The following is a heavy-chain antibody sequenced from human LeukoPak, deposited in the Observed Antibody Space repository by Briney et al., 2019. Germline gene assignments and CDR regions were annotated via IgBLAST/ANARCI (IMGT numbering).Heavy chain of an antibody. CDR1: GFTFSSYG. CDR3: ARADYGDYAFGAFDI. D-gene: IGHD4-17*01. V-gene: IGHV3-33*01. Sequence: PGGSLRPSCAASGFTFSSYGMHWVRQAPGKGLEWVAVIWYDGSNKYYADSVKGRFTISRDNSKNTLYLQMNSLRAEDTAVYYCARADYGDYAFGAFDIWGQGTMVTVSS. J-gene: IGHJ3*02. CDR2: IWYDGSNK.